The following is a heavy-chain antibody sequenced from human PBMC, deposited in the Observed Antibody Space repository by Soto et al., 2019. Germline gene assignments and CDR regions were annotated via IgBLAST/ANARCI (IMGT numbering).Heavy chain of an antibody. J-gene: IGHJ3*02. CDR3: ASAGYSSSSESAFDI. CDR2: ISAYNGKK. CDR1: GYTFTSYG. V-gene: IGHV1-18*01. D-gene: IGHD6-13*01. Sequence: GASVKVSCKASGYTFTSYGISCLRQAPGQVLEWMGLISAYNGKKNYAKKFQGRVTMTTDTSTSDDYMEMRSLRSDDTAVYYCASAGYSSSSESAFDIWGQGTMVTV.